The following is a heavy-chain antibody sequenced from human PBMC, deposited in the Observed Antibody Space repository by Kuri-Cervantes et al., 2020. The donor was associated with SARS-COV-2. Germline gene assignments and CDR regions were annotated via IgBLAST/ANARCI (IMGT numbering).Heavy chain of an antibody. CDR1: GFTFSSYA. CDR2: ISSNGGST. V-gene: IGHV3-64*01. D-gene: IGHD3-3*01. CDR3: AKSSTITIFGVVIIPEYFQH. Sequence: GESLKISCAASGFTFSSYAMHWVRQAPGKGLEYVSAISSNGGSTYYANSVKGRFTISRDNSKNTLYLLMDSLRAEDTAVYYCAKSSTITIFGVVIIPEYFQHWGQGTLVTVSS. J-gene: IGHJ1*01.